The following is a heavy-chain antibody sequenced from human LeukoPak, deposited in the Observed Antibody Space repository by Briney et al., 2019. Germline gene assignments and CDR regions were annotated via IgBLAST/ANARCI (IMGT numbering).Heavy chain of an antibody. CDR2: ISGSGGST. V-gene: IGHV3-23*01. CDR1: GFTFSKYW. J-gene: IGHJ4*02. CDR3: ARARYFDPRFDY. D-gene: IGHD3-9*01. Sequence: PGGSLRLSCAASGFTFSKYWMSWVRQAPGKGLEWVSAISGSGGSTYYADSVKGRFTISRDNSKNTLYLQMTSLRADDTAVYYCARARYFDPRFDYWGQGTLVTVSS.